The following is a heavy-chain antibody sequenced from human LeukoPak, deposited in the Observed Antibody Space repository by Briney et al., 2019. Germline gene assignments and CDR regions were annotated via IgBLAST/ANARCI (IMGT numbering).Heavy chain of an antibody. CDR1: GFTFSNYW. Sequence: PGGSLRLSCAGSGFTFSNYWMSCVRQAQGKVPEWVAHIKQDGREKHYADSVKGSFALSRDQSTHTAYLQMNSLRDEDTVVYYCARDFWSGWVDYWGQGTRVTVSS. V-gene: IGHV3-7*01. D-gene: IGHD3-3*01. J-gene: IGHJ4*02. CDR2: IKQDGREK. CDR3: ARDFWSGWVDY.